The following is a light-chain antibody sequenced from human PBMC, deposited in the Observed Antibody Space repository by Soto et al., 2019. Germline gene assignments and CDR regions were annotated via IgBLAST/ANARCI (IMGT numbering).Light chain of an antibody. CDR3: SSYSTTSALV. J-gene: IGLJ2*01. CDR2: DVS. V-gene: IGLV2-14*03. CDR1: SADIGAFNY. Sequence: QSALTQPASVSGSPGQSITISCAGTSADIGAFNYVSWYQHHPGKAPKLLNYDVSDRPSGVSTRFSASKSANTASLTISGLQADDEGDYYCSSYSTTSALVFGGGTKLTVL.